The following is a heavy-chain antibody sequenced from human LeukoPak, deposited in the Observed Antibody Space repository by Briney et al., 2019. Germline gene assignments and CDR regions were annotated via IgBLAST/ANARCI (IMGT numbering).Heavy chain of an antibody. CDR1: GFTVSSNY. CDR3: ARDRGFFNPPEYYFDY. J-gene: IGHJ4*02. Sequence: GGSLRLSCAASGFTVSSNYMSWVRQAPGKGLEWVSVIYSGGSTYYADSVKGRFTISRDNSKNTLYLQMNSLRAEDTAVYYCARDRGFFNPPEYYFDYWGQGTLVTVSS. CDR2: IYSGGST. D-gene: IGHD3-3*01. V-gene: IGHV3-53*01.